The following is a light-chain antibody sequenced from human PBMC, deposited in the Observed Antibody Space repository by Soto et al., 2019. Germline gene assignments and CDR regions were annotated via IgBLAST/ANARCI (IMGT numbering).Light chain of an antibody. CDR1: QSVSSSY. CDR3: QQYGSSWT. Sequence: EIVLTQSPGTLSLSPGERATLSCRASQSVSSSYLAWYQQKPGQAPRLLIYCASRRATGIPDRFSGSGSGTDFTLTISRLEPEDVAVYYCQQYGSSWTFGQGTKVEIK. V-gene: IGKV3-20*01. CDR2: CAS. J-gene: IGKJ1*01.